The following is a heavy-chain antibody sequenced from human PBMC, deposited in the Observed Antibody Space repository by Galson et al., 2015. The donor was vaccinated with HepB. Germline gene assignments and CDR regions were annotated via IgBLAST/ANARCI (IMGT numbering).Heavy chain of an antibody. D-gene: IGHD3-10*01. V-gene: IGHV3-64D*06. CDR2: ISSNGGST. CDR3: VKGPPLVLWFGESQPGYFDY. CDR1: GFTFSSYA. J-gene: IGHJ4*02. Sequence: SLRLSCAASGFTFSSYAMHWVRQAPGKGLEYVSAISSNGGSTYYADSVKGRFTISRDNSKNTLYLQMSSLRAEDTAVYYCVKGPPLVLWFGESQPGYFDYWGQGTLVTVSS.